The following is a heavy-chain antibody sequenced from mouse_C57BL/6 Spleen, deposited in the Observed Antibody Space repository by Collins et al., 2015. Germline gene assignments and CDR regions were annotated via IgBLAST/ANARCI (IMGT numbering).Heavy chain of an antibody. Sequence: QVQLQQSGAELVRPGASVTLSCKASGYTFTDYEMHWVKQTPVHGLEWIGAIDPETGGTAYNQKFKGKAILTADKSSSTAYMELRSLTSEDSAVYYCTRGGLGLRIFDYWGQGTTLTVSS. J-gene: IGHJ2*01. CDR2: IDPETGGT. CDR1: GYTFTDYE. D-gene: IGHD2-4*01. V-gene: IGHV1-15*01. CDR3: TRGGLGLRIFDY.